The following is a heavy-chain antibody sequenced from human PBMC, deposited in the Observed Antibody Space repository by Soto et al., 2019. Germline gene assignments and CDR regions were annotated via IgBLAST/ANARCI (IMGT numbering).Heavy chain of an antibody. Sequence: ASVKVSWKASGYTLTGYYMHWVRQAPGQGLEWMGWINPNSGGTNYAQKFQGRVTMTRDTSISTAYMELSRLRSEDTAVYYCASAYCSGGSCYPLAFDIWGQGTMVTVSS. D-gene: IGHD2-15*01. CDR3: ASAYCSGGSCYPLAFDI. J-gene: IGHJ3*02. CDR2: INPNSGGT. CDR1: GYTLTGYY. V-gene: IGHV1-2*02.